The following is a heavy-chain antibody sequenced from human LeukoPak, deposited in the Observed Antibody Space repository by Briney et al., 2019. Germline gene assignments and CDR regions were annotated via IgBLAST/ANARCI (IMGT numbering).Heavy chain of an antibody. CDR1: GDSVSSNSAA. CDR3: AREESSNSLGEFDY. CDR2: TYYRSKWYD. J-gene: IGHJ4*02. Sequence: SQTLSLTCAISGDSVSSNSAAWNWIRQSPARGLEWLGRTYYRSKWYDDYAVSVKSRISINPDTSKNQFSLQLNSVTPEDTAVYYCAREESSNSLGEFDYWGQGTLVTVSS. D-gene: IGHD6-13*01. V-gene: IGHV6-1*01.